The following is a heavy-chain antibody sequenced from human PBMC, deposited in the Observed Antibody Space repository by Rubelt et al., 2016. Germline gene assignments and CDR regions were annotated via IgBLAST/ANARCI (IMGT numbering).Heavy chain of an antibody. CDR2: IRQDGSEK. V-gene: IGHV3-7*02. CDR3: ARLRTVGDWYFDV. Sequence: RRSGRQAPGKGLEWVANIRQDGSEKYYLDSVKGRFTISRDNAKDSLYLQMDSLRADDTAVYYCARLRTVGDWYFDVWGRGVLVTVSS. D-gene: IGHD3-16*01. J-gene: IGHJ2*01.